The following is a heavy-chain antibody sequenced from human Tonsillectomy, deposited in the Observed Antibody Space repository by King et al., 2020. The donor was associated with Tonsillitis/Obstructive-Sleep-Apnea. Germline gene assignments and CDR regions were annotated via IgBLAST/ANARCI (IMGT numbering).Heavy chain of an antibody. J-gene: IGHJ6*03. CDR3: ARSNYYGLGNYKSFYYYMDV. D-gene: IGHD3-10*01. CDR1: GFTSGTYL. Sequence: VQLVESGGGLVQPGGSLRLSCAASGFTSGTYLMTWVRQAPGKGLEWVANIKQDGSEKKYVDAVKGRFTISRDNAKNALYLQMNSLRAEDTAGYYCARSNYYGLGNYKSFYYYMDVWGTGTTVTVSS. CDR2: IKQDGSEK. V-gene: IGHV3-7*04.